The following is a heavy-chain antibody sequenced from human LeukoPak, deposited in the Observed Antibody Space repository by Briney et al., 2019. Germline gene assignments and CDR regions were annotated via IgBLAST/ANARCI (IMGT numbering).Heavy chain of an antibody. CDR3: ARLGNEYGGSSSLALV. CDR1: GYTFTSYY. Sequence: ASVKVSCKASGYTFTSYYMHWVRQAPGQGLEWMGIINPSGGSTSYAQKFQGRVTMTRDTSTSTVYMELSSLRSEDTAVYYCARLGNEYGGSSSLALVWGQGTMVTVSS. J-gene: IGHJ3*01. V-gene: IGHV1-46*01. D-gene: IGHD6-13*01. CDR2: INPSGGST.